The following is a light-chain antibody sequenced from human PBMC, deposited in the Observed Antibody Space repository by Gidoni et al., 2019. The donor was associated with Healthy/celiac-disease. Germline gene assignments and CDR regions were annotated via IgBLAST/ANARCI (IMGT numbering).Light chain of an antibody. CDR2: DAS. J-gene: IGKJ2*01. CDR3: QQYGSSLFT. CDR1: QSVSSSY. Sequence: EIVLTQSPATLSLSPGDSATLSCRASQSVSSSYLAWYQQKPGLAPRLLIYDASSRATGIPDRFSGSGSGTDFTLTISRLEPEDFAVYYCQQYGSSLFTFGQGTKVEIK. V-gene: IGKV3D-20*01.